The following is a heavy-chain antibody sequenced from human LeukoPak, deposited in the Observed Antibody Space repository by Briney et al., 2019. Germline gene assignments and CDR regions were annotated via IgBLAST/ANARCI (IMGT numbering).Heavy chain of an antibody. Sequence: QPGGSLRLSCVSSGLDVSGTYMSWIRQAPGKGLEWVSTAFVGGDTYYADSVEGRFTLSKDISTNTMYLQMDGRRPEDTAVYFCARDQLDHWGQGALVSVSP. CDR2: AFVGGDT. V-gene: IGHV3-53*01. CDR1: GLDVSGTY. J-gene: IGHJ5*02. CDR3: ARDQLDH.